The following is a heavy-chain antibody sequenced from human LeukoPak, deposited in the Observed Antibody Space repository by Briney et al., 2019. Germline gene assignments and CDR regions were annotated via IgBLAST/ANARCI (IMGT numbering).Heavy chain of an antibody. D-gene: IGHD6-19*01. CDR1: GFTFSSYW. CDR2: IKQDGSEK. CDR3: ARDIAVAGSWTYYYYYGMDV. Sequence: GGSLRLSCAASGFTFSSYWMRWVRQAPGKGLEWVANIKQDGSEKYYVDSVKGRFTISRDNAKNSLYLQMNSLRAEDTAVYYCARDIAVAGSWTYYYYYGMDVWGQGTTVTVSS. J-gene: IGHJ6*02. V-gene: IGHV3-7*01.